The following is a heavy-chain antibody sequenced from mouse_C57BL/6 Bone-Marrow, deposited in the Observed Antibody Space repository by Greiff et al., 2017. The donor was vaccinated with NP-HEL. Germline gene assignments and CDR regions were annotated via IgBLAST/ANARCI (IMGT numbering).Heavy chain of an antibody. CDR1: GFNIKDDY. D-gene: IGHD1-1*01. CDR2: IDPENGDS. CDR3: TTGGSSPYAMDY. Sequence: EVQLQQSGAELVRPGASVKLSCTVSGFNIKDDYMHWVKQRPEQGLEWIGWIDPENGDSEYASKFQGKANITADTSSNTAYLQLSSLTSEDTAVYYGTTGGSSPYAMDYWGQGTSVTVSS. J-gene: IGHJ4*01. V-gene: IGHV14-4*01.